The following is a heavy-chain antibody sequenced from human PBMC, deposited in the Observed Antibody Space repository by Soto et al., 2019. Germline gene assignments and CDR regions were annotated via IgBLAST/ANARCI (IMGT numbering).Heavy chain of an antibody. CDR2: IWYDGSNK. Sequence: PGGSMRVSSAAAGLNFISYGMHWVRQAPGKGLEWVAVIWYDGSNKYYADSVKGRFTISRDNSKNTLYLQMNSLRAEDTAVYYCARAEWLPLDVWGQGTTVTVSS. D-gene: IGHD3-3*01. CDR1: GLNFISYG. CDR3: ARAEWLPLDV. V-gene: IGHV3-33*01. J-gene: IGHJ6*02.